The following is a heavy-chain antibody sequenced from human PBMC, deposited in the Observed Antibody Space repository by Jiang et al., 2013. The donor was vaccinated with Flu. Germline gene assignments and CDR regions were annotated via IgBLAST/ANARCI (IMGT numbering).Heavy chain of an antibody. CDR1: GYTFTGYY. Sequence: SGAEVKKPGASVKVSCKASGYTFTGYYMHWVRQAPGQGLEWMGWINPNSGGTNYAQKFQGWVTMTRDTSISTAYMELSRLRSDDTAVYYCARDTYSYGFWYGMDVWGQGTTVTVSS. J-gene: IGHJ6*02. CDR3: ARDTYSYGFWYGMDV. D-gene: IGHD5-18*01. V-gene: IGHV1-2*04. CDR2: INPNSGGT.